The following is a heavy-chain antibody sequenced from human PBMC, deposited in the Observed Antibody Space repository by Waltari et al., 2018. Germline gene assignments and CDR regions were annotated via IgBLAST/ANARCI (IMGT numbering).Heavy chain of an antibody. D-gene: IGHD2-15*01. Sequence: QVQLVQSGAEVKKPGASVKVSCKASGYTFTGYYMHWVRQAPGQGLEWMGWINPSRGGTNYEKKCKGRVTMTRGTSISTAYRGRSRRRSDDTAVYYWARAAGFAYCSGGSCDGDYWGQGTLVTVSS. CDR1: GYTFTGYY. CDR2: INPSRGGT. J-gene: IGHJ4*02. CDR3: ARAAGFAYCSGGSCDGDY. V-gene: IGHV1-2*02.